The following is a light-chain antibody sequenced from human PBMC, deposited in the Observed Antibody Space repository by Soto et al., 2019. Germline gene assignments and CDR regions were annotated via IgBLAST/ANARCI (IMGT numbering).Light chain of an antibody. Sequence: QSALTQPRSVSGSPGQSVTISCNGTSSDVGGYNYVSWYQQHPGKAPKLMIYDVSKRPSGVPDRFSGSKSGNTASQTISGLQAEDEADYYCCSYAGSYTFVVFGGGTKVTVL. CDR1: SSDVGGYNY. CDR3: CSYAGSYTFVV. V-gene: IGLV2-11*01. J-gene: IGLJ2*01. CDR2: DVS.